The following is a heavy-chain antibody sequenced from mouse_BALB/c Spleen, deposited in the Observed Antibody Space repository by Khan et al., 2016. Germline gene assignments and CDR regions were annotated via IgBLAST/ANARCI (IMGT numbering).Heavy chain of an antibody. CDR2: IDPANGNT. CDR1: GFNIKDTY. CDR3: ASPYYGSSSGDY. Sequence: VRLQQSGAELVKPGASVKLSCTASGFNIKDTYMHWVKQRPEQGLAWIGRIDPANGNTKYDPKFQGKATITADTSSNTAYLQLSSLTSEDTAVYYCASPYYGSSSGDYWGQGTTLTVSS. J-gene: IGHJ2*01. D-gene: IGHD1-1*01. V-gene: IGHV14-3*02.